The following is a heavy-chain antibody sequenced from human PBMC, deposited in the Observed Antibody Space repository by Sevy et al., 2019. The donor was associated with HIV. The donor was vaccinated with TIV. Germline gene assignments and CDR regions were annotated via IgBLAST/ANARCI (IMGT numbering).Heavy chain of an antibody. CDR3: ARESYDFWTGPVDYDYGMDG. D-gene: IGHD3-3*01. V-gene: IGHV1-2*02. J-gene: IGHJ6*02. Sequence: ASVKVSCKASGYTFSDSGYYVHWVRQAPGQGLEWMGWINPKSGATNYAQKFQGRVTMTRDTSVSTANMELSRLTCDDTAVYYCARESYDFWTGPVDYDYGMDGWGQGTTVTVSS. CDR1: GYTFSDSGYY. CDR2: INPKSGAT.